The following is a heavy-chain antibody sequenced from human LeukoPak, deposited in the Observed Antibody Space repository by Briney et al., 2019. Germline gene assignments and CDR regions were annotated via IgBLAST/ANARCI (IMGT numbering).Heavy chain of an antibody. CDR1: GSTFTGYY. CDR2: INPNSGGT. V-gene: IGHV1-2*02. D-gene: IGHD4-23*01. J-gene: IGHJ1*01. Sequence: ASVTVSCKASGSTFTGYYMHWLGQAPGQGVDGMGWINPNSGGTNYAQKFQGRVTMTRDTSISTAYMELSRLRSDDTAVYYCARELFGYSTGHWGQGTLVTVSS. CDR3: ARELFGYSTGH.